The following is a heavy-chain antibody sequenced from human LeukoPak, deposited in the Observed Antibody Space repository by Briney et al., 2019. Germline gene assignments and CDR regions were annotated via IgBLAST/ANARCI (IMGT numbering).Heavy chain of an antibody. CDR1: GLTFSGSW. V-gene: IGHV3-7*01. D-gene: IGHD1-14*01. Sequence: GGSLRLSCALSGLTFSGSWIIWIREAPGKELEWVASMKPDGSESWYVDSVKGRFTISRDNSKNLLYLQLTSLRAEDTALYYCARDRGRNSFDYWGQGTLVSVSS. CDR2: MKPDGSES. CDR3: ARDRGRNSFDY. J-gene: IGHJ4*02.